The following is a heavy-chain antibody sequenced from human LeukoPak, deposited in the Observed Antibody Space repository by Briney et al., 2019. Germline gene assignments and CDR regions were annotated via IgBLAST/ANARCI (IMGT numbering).Heavy chain of an antibody. V-gene: IGHV1-69*13. D-gene: IGHD3-9*01. CDR2: IIPIFGTA. CDR1: GGTFSSYA. Sequence: SVKVSFKASGGTFSSYAISWVRQAPGQGIEWMGGIIPIFGTANYAQKFQGRVTITADESTSTAYMELSSLRSEDTAVYYCAREGSVDWLGRRPLYFDYWGQGTLVTVSS. CDR3: AREGSVDWLGRRPLYFDY. J-gene: IGHJ4*02.